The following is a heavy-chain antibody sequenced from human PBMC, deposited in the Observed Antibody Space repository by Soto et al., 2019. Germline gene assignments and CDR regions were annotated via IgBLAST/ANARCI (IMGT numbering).Heavy chain of an antibody. CDR3: AKDYRYCSGGSCYRYAFDI. Sequence: AGGSLRLSCAAPGFAFSSYGMHWVRQAPGKGLEWVAVISYDGSNKYYADSVKGRFTISRDNSKNTLYLQMNSLRAEDTAVYYCAKDYRYCSGGSCYRYAFDIWGQGTMVTVSS. D-gene: IGHD2-15*01. J-gene: IGHJ3*02. CDR2: ISYDGSNK. V-gene: IGHV3-30*18. CDR1: GFAFSSYG.